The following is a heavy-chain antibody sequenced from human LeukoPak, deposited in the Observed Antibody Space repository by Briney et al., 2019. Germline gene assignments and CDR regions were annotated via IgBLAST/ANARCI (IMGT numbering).Heavy chain of an antibody. J-gene: IGHJ4*02. D-gene: IGHD1-1*01. CDR3: ARRDIRRGYFDY. Sequence: PSQTLSLTCTVSGFTISSYYWSWIRQPPGKGLEWIGDIYYSGSTNYNPSLKSRVTISEDTSKNQFSLKLSAVTAADTAVYYCARRDIRRGYFDYWGQGTLVTVSS. V-gene: IGHV4-59*01. CDR2: IYYSGST. CDR1: GFTISSYY.